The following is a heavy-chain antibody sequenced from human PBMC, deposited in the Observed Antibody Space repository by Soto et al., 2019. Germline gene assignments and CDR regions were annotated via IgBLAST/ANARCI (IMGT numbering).Heavy chain of an antibody. CDR2: INHSGST. CDR3: ARELRGRQPSYDD. Sequence: SETLSLTCAVYGGSFSGYYWSWIRQPPGKGLEWIGEINHSGSTNYNPSLKSRVTISVDTSKNQFSLKLSSVTAADTAVYYCARELRGRQPSYDDWGQGTLVTVSS. J-gene: IGHJ4*02. V-gene: IGHV4-34*01. CDR1: GGSFSGYY. D-gene: IGHD2-15*01.